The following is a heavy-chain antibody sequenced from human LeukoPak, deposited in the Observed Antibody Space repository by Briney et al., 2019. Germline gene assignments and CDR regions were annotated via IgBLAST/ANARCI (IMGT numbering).Heavy chain of an antibody. D-gene: IGHD3-10*01. V-gene: IGHV4-59*01. J-gene: IGHJ5*02. CDR1: GGSISSYY. CDR3: ARDVRPPPGSWFDP. Sequence: SETLSLTCTVSGGSISSYYWSWIRQPPGKGLEWIGYIYYSGSTNYNPSLKSRVTISVDTSKNQFPLKLSSVTAADTAVYYCARDVRPPPGSWFDPWGQGTLVTVSS. CDR2: IYYSGST.